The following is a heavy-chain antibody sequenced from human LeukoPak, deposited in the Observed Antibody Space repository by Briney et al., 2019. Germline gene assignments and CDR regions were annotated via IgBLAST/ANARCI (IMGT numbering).Heavy chain of an antibody. V-gene: IGHV3-48*03. Sequence: PGGSLRLSCAASGFTFSSYEMNWVRQAPGKGLEWVSYISSSGSTIYYADSVKGRFTISRDNAKNSLYLQMNSLRAEDTAVYYCLGVAVTGTGDYFDYWGQGTLVTVSS. CDR3: LGVAVTGTGDYFDY. CDR1: GFTFSSYE. J-gene: IGHJ4*02. D-gene: IGHD6-19*01. CDR2: ISSSGSTI.